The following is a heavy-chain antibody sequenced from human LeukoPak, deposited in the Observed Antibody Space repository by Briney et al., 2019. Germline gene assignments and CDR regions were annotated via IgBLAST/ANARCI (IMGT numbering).Heavy chain of an antibody. Sequence: GGSLRLSCAASEFTFSSYAMSWVRQAPGKGLEWVSAISASGGSAYYADSVRGRFTGSRDDSKNTLDLQMNTLKPDDTAVYYCLRQGVGSPPRWGRGTLVTVSS. J-gene: IGHJ4*02. D-gene: IGHD1-26*01. CDR1: EFTFSSYA. CDR2: ISASGGSA. V-gene: IGHV3-23*01. CDR3: LRQGVGSPPR.